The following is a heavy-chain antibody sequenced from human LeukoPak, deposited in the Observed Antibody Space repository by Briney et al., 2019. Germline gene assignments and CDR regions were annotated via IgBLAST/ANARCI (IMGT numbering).Heavy chain of an antibody. CDR2: INPNSGGT. CDR3: AREVSSSSTDRGNWFDP. J-gene: IGHJ5*02. D-gene: IGHD6-6*01. CDR1: GYTFTGYY. Sequence: GASVKVSCKASGYTFTGYYMHWVRQAPGQGLEWMGWINPNSGGTNYAQKFRGRVTMTTDTSISTAYMELSRLRSDDTAVYYCAREVSSSSTDRGNWFDPWGQGTLVTVYS. V-gene: IGHV1-2*02.